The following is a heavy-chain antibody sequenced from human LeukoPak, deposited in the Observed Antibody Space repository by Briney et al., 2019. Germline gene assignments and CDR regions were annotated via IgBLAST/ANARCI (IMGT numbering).Heavy chain of an antibody. CDR1: GGSFSGYY. V-gene: IGHV4-34*01. CDR2: INHSGST. D-gene: IGHD3-3*01. CDR3: ARHDFWSGINY. Sequence: SETLSLTCAVYGGSFSGYYWSWIRQPPGKGLEWIGEINHSGSTNYNPSLKSRVTISVDTSKNQFSLKLSSVTAADTAVYYCARHDFWSGINYWGQGTLVTVSS. J-gene: IGHJ4*02.